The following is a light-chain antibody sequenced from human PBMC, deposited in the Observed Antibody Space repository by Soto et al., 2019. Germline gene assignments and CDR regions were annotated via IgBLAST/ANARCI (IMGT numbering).Light chain of an antibody. J-gene: IGLJ2*01. CDR2: DVS. V-gene: IGLV2-14*03. CDR3: SSFTASVERI. CDR1: SSDVGAYNY. Sequence: QSALTQPASVSGSPGQSITISCTGTSSDVGAYNYVSWYQRHPGKAPKLIIYDVSYRPSGVSVRFSGSKSGNTASLTISGLQPEDEADYYCSSFTASVERIFGGGTKLTVL.